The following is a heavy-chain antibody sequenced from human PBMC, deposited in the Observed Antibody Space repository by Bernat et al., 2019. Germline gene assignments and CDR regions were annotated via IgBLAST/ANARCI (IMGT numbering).Heavy chain of an antibody. J-gene: IGHJ4*02. Sequence: QVQLVESGGGVVQPGRSLRLSCAASGFTFSSYGMHWVRQAPGKGLEWVAVISYDGSNKYYADSVKGRFTISRDNSKNTLYLQMNSLRAEDTAVYYCAKAPGLNSREGLDYWGQGTLVTVSS. CDR3: AKAPGLNSREGLDY. V-gene: IGHV3-30*18. CDR1: GFTFSSYG. D-gene: IGHD5/OR15-5a*01. CDR2: ISYDGSNK.